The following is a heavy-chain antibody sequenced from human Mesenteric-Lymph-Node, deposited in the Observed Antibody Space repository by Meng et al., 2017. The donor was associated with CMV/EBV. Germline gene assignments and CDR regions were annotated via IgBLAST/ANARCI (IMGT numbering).Heavy chain of an antibody. Sequence: QVQLVQSGAEVKKPGASVKISCKASGYTFTNSDIYWVRQAPGQGLEWMGWMNPNIGNTGSAQKFQGRVTMTRNTSISTAYLELRSLKSEDTAVYYCARVPPDYWGQGTLVTVSS. CDR1: GYTFTNSD. CDR2: MNPNIGNT. V-gene: IGHV1-8*01. CDR3: ARVPPDY. J-gene: IGHJ4*02.